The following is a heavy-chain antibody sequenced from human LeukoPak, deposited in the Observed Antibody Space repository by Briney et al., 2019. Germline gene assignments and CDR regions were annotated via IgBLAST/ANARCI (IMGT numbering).Heavy chain of an antibody. CDR1: GYTFTSYY. Sequence: ASVKVSCKASGYTFTSYYMHWVRQAPGQGLEWMGIINPSGGSTSYAQKFQGRVTMTRDMSTSTVYMELSSLRSEDTAVYYCASYPPGQWLGHPFDYWGQGTLVTVSS. J-gene: IGHJ4*02. D-gene: IGHD6-19*01. CDR2: INPSGGST. CDR3: ASYPPGQWLGHPFDY. V-gene: IGHV1-46*01.